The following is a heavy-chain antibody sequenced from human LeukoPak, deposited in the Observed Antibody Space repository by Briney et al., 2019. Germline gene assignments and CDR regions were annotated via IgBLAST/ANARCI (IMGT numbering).Heavy chain of an antibody. CDR1: GFTFSSYW. V-gene: IGHV3-7*01. J-gene: IGHJ4*02. D-gene: IGHD3-3*01. CDR3: ASSFWSGSDY. Sequence: GGSLRLSXAASGFTFSSYWMSWVRQAPGKGLEWVANIKQGGSEKYYVDSVKGRFTISRDNAKNSLYLQMNSLRAEDTAVYYCASSFWSGSDYWGQGTLVTVSS. CDR2: IKQGGSEK.